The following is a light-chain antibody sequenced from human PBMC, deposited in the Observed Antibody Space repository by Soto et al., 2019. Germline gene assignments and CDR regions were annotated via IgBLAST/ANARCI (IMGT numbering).Light chain of an antibody. V-gene: IGKV3-20*01. CDR1: QSVSSSY. CDR2: GAS. Sequence: TKSVGNVNLSDGGRATLTYRTSQSVSSSYLAWYQQKPGQAPRLLIYGASRRATDIPDRFSGSGSGTDFTRTISWLEPEDFAVYYCQQYVSFPITFGQGTDWRL. CDR3: QQYVSFPIT. J-gene: IGKJ5*01.